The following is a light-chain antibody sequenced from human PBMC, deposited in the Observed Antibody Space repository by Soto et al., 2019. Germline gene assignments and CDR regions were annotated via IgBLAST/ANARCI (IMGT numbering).Light chain of an antibody. CDR1: QSLVYTDGNTY. Sequence: DVVVTQSPLSLPVTLGQPASISCRSSQSLVYTDGNTYLNWFQQRPGQSPRRVIYQLSNRDFGVPDRFSCSGSGTDFTLKISRVEAEDVGVYYCMQGTHWPPLYTFGQGTNLEIK. J-gene: IGKJ2*01. CDR2: QLS. V-gene: IGKV2-30*01. CDR3: MQGTHWPPLYT.